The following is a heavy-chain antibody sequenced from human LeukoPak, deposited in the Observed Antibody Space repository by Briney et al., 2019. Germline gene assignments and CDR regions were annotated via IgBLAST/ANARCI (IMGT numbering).Heavy chain of an antibody. J-gene: IGHJ5*02. CDR2: MNPNSGDT. CDR3: ARDFLYYGSGSYYEDTIPLYNWFDP. Sequence: GASVNVSCKASGYNFPSYDINWVRQAPGQGLEWMGWMNPNSGDTGYAQKFQGRVTMTRTTSINTAYMELSSLRSDDTAVYYCARDFLYYGSGSYYEDTIPLYNWFDPWGQGTLVTVSS. CDR1: GYNFPSYD. V-gene: IGHV1-8*01. D-gene: IGHD3-10*01.